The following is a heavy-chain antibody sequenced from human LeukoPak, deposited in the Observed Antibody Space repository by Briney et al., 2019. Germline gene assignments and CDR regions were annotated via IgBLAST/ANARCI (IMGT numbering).Heavy chain of an antibody. D-gene: IGHD3-3*01. CDR1: GGSISSGSYY. J-gene: IGHJ4*02. Sequence: PSDTLSLTCTVSGGSISSGSYYWSWIRQPAGKGLEWIGRIYTSGSTNYNPSLKSRVTISVDTSKNQFSLKLSSVTAADTAVYYCARGVTIFGVGHDYWGQGTLVTVSS. CDR2: IYTSGST. V-gene: IGHV4-61*02. CDR3: ARGVTIFGVGHDY.